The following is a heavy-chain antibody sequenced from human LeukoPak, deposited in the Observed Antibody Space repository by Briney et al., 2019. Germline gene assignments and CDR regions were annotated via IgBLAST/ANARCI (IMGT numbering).Heavy chain of an antibody. CDR3: ARGAEAETSPLDF. CDR2: INPKSGAA. V-gene: IGHV1-2*02. CDR1: GYIFSDYY. Sequence: ASVKVSCKASGYIFSDYYMHWVRQAPGQGLEWLGWINPKSGAADYAQQFRGRVTMTRDTSINTDYMELKRVTSDDTAVYYCARGAEAETSPLDFWGQGTLVIVS. D-gene: IGHD6-13*01. J-gene: IGHJ4*02.